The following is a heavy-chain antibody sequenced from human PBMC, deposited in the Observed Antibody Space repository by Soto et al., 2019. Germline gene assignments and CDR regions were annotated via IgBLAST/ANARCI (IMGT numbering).Heavy chain of an antibody. CDR2: IYYSGST. CDR3: ARDLRSAARPSAYYYYMDV. J-gene: IGHJ6*03. D-gene: IGHD6-6*01. CDR1: GGSISSYY. Sequence: SETLSLTCTVSGGSISSYYWSWIRQPPGKGLEWIGYIYYSGSTNYNPSLKSRVTISVDTSKNQFSLKLSSVTAADTAVYYCARDLRSAARPSAYYYYMDVWGKGTTVTVSS. V-gene: IGHV4-59*01.